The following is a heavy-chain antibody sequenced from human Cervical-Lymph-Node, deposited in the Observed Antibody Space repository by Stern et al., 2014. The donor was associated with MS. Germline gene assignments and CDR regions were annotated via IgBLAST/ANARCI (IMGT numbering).Heavy chain of an antibody. V-gene: IGHV3-21*01. D-gene: IGHD1-14*01. J-gene: IGHJ4*02. CDR1: GFTFSSYS. Sequence: EVQLEESGGGLVKHGGSLRLSCAASGFTFSSYSMNWVRQAPGKGLEGVSSISSSSSYIYYADSVKGRFTISRDNAKNSLYLQMNSLRAEDTAVYYCARDQNPLLPDYWGQGTLVTVSS. CDR2: ISSSSSYI. CDR3: ARDQNPLLPDY.